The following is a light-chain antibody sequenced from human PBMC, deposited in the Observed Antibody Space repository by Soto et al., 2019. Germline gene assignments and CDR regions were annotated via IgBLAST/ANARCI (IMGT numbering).Light chain of an antibody. V-gene: IGLV2-8*01. Sequence: LTQPPSASGSPGQSVTISCTGTSSDVGAYDYVSWYQQHPGKAPKLMIYEINKRPSGVPDRFSGSKSGNTASLTVSGLQAEDEADYYCSSFAGSNNFPYVFGTGTKVTV. CDR1: SSDVGAYDY. CDR3: SSFAGSNNFPYV. CDR2: EIN. J-gene: IGLJ1*01.